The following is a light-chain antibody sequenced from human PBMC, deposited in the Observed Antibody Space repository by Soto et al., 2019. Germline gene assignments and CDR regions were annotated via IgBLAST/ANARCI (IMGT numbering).Light chain of an antibody. CDR2: DVS. J-gene: IGLJ1*01. CDR1: SSDVGTYNF. CDR3: SSYAGTNTYV. Sequence: QSALTQTPSASGSPGQSVTISCTGTSSDVGTYNFVSWYQQHPGKAPKLMIYDVSKRPSGVPDRFSGSKSANTASLTVSGLQAEDEADYYCSSYAGTNTYVFGTGTKLTVL. V-gene: IGLV2-8*01.